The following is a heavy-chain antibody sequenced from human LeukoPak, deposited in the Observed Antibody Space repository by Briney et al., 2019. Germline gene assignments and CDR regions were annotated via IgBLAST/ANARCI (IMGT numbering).Heavy chain of an antibody. V-gene: IGHV4-31*03. J-gene: IGHJ6*02. Sequence: PSETLPLTCTVSGGSISSGGYYWGWLRQHPGKGREWIGYIYYSGSTYYNPSLKSRVTISVDTSKNQFSLKLSSVTAADTAVYYCARDQGYYSSGWYNYYGMDVWGQGTTVTVSS. D-gene: IGHD6-19*01. CDR3: ARDQGYYSSGWYNYYGMDV. CDR1: GGSISSGGYY. CDR2: IYYSGST.